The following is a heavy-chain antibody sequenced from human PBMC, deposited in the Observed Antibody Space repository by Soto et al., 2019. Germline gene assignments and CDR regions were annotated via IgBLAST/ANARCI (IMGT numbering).Heavy chain of an antibody. CDR2: VSPIFGTA. Sequence: SVKVCCKASGVTFISDAISLVRRAPGQGLEWMGGVSPIFGTANYAQKVQGRVTLTADESTSTAYIELSSLRSEATAVYYCAGSAEWLPFDYWRQGTLVTASS. CDR1: GVTFISDA. D-gene: IGHD3-3*01. CDR3: AGSAEWLPFDY. J-gene: IGHJ4*02. V-gene: IGHV1-69*13.